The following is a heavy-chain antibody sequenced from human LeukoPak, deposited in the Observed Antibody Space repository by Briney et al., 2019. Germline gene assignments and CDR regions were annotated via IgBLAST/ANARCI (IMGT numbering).Heavy chain of an antibody. D-gene: IGHD2-2*01. CDR1: GYTFTGYY. CDR2: INLNSGGT. Sequence: ASVKVSCKASGYTFTGYYMHWVRQAPGQGLEGMGWINLNSGGTNYAQKFQGRVTMTRDTSISTAYMELSRLRSDDTAVYSCARARYCSSTSCPYYYYYGMDVWGQGTTVTVSS. J-gene: IGHJ6*02. CDR3: ARARYCSSTSCPYYYYYGMDV. V-gene: IGHV1-2*02.